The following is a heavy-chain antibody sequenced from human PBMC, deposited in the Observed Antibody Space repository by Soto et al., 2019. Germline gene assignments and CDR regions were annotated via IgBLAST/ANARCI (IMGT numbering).Heavy chain of an antibody. J-gene: IGHJ6*03. CDR1: GYTFTSYD. D-gene: IGHD2-2*01. CDR3: ARERGEYCSSTSCSYSYYYYMDV. CDR2: MNPNSGNT. Sequence: ASVKVSCKASGYTFTSYDINWVRQATGQGLEWMGWMNPNSGNTGYAQKFQGRVTMTRNTSISTAYMELSSLRSEDTAVYYCARERGEYCSSTSCSYSYYYYMDVRGKRTTVTVSS. V-gene: IGHV1-8*01.